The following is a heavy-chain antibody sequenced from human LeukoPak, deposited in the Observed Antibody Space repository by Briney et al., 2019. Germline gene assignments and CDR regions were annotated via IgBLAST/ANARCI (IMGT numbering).Heavy chain of an antibody. V-gene: IGHV4-59*01. CDR2: IYYSGST. J-gene: IGHJ5*02. CDR3: AAHPLNSRGWDPANWFDP. Sequence: LPETLSLTCTVSGGSISSYYWSWIRQPPGKGLEWIGYIYYSGSTNYNPSLKSRVTISVDTSKNQFSLKLSSVTAADTAGYYCAAHPLNSRGWDPANWFDPWGQGTLGTVSS. CDR1: GGSISSYY. D-gene: IGHD6-19*01.